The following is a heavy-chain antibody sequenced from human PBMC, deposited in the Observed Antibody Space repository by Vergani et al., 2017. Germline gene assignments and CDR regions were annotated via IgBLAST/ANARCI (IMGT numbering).Heavy chain of an antibody. J-gene: IGHJ4*02. Sequence: VQLVQSGAEVKKPGSSVKVSCKASGGTFSSYAISWVRQAPGQGLEWMGGIIPIFGTANYAQKFQGRVTITADESTSTAYMELSSLRSEDTAVYYCARGGGTYYYDSSGYYFDYWGQGTLVTVSS. CDR2: IIPIFGTA. D-gene: IGHD3-22*01. CDR3: ARGGGTYYYDSSGYYFDY. CDR1: GGTFSSYA. V-gene: IGHV1-69*01.